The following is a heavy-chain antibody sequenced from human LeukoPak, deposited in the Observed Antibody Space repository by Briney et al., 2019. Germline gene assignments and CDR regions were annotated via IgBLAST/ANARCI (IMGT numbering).Heavy chain of an antibody. CDR2: ISSSSSYI. CDR3: ARTMRSSSWYDLNWFDP. V-gene: IGHV3-21*01. Sequence: GGSLRLSCAASGFTFSSYSMNWVRQAPGKGLEWVSSISSSSSYIYYADSVKGRFTISRDNAKNSLYLQMNSLRAEDTAVYYCARTMRSSSWYDLNWFDPWGQGTLVTVSS. CDR1: GFTFSSYS. D-gene: IGHD6-13*01. J-gene: IGHJ5*02.